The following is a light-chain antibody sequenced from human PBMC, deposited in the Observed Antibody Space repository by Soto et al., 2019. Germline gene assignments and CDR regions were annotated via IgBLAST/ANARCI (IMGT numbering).Light chain of an antibody. CDR2: GAS. CDR3: QQYADSPRT. Sequence: EIVLTQSPGTLSFSPGERATLSCTASQSVRSGYVAWYQQKPGQAPSRPIYGASFSAPGISDRFSGSGSGTGFTLTISSLEPEDVAVSYCQQYADSPRTFGQGTKVDSK. CDR1: QSVRSGY. J-gene: IGKJ1*01. V-gene: IGKV3-20*01.